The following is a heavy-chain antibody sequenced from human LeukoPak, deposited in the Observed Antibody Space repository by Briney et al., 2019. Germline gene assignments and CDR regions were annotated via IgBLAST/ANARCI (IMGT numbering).Heavy chain of an antibody. CDR1: GGSISSGGYY. CDR2: IYTSGST. V-gene: IGHV4-61*02. CDR3: ARGAHPAIQMISALTPRRYYYYGMDV. Sequence: SETLSLTCTVSGGSISSGGYYWSWIRQPAGKGLEWIGRIYTSGSTNYNPSLKSRVTMSVDTSKNQFSLKLSSVTAADTAVYYCARGAHPAIQMISALTPRRYYYYGMDVWGQGTTVTVSS. D-gene: IGHD6-6*01. J-gene: IGHJ6*02.